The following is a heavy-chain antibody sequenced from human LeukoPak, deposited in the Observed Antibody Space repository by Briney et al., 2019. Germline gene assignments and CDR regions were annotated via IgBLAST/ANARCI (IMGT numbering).Heavy chain of an antibody. V-gene: IGHV3-33*01. CDR3: ARHYCSGGSCYFDY. J-gene: IGHJ4*02. CDR1: GFTYSSYG. D-gene: IGHD2-15*01. Sequence: PGRSLRLSCAASGFTYSSYGMHGVRQAPGKGLEGVAVIWYDGSNKYYAESVKGRFTISRDNSKNTLYLQMKSLRAEDTAVYYCARHYCSGGSCYFDYWGQGTLVTVSS. CDR2: IWYDGSNK.